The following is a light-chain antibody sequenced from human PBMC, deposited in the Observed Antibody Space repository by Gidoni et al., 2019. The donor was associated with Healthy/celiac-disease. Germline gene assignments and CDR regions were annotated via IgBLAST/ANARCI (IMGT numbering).Light chain of an antibody. Sequence: EGVMTQCPGTLSLSPGARATLSCRASQSVSSSYLAWYQQKPGQAPRLLIYGASSRATGIPDRFSGSGSGTDFPLTISRLEPEDFAVYYCQQYGSSPPVTFXPXTKVDIK. CDR3: QQYGSSPPVT. V-gene: IGKV3-20*01. CDR1: QSVSSSY. CDR2: GAS. J-gene: IGKJ3*01.